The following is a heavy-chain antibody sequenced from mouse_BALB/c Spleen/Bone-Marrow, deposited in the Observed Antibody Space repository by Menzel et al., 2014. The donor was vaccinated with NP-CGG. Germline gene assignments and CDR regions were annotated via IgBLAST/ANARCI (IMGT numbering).Heavy chain of an antibody. V-gene: IGHV5-17*02. J-gene: IGHJ1*01. CDR3: ARDRYDEYFDV. Sequence: EVKLVGSGGGLVQPGGSRKLSCAASGFTFSSFEMHWVRQAPEKGLEWVAYISSGSSTIYYADTVKGRFTIPRDNPKNTLFLQMTSLKSEDTAMYYCARDRYDEYFDVWGAGTTVTVSS. D-gene: IGHD2-14*01. CDR2: ISSGSSTI. CDR1: GFTFSSFE.